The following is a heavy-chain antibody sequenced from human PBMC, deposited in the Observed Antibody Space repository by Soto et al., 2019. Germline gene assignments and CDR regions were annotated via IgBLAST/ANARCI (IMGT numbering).Heavy chain of an antibody. V-gene: IGHV3-30*03. D-gene: IGHD4-4*01. Sequence: GGSLRLSCAASGFTFSDFGMHWVRQSPGKGLEWVAVISFEGSNKYFAESVKGRFTISRDDSKNAVYLQMNSLRPEDTAVYFCARDLTDYNYEYKFGFWGQGTLVTVSS. J-gene: IGHJ4*02. CDR1: GFTFSDFG. CDR2: ISFEGSNK. CDR3: ARDLTDYNYEYKFGF.